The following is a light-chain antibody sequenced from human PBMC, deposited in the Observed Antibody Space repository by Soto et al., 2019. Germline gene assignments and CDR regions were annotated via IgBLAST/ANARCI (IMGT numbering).Light chain of an antibody. CDR1: KSVLYSSNNKNY. J-gene: IGKJ4*01. V-gene: IGKV4-1*01. CDR2: WAS. CDR3: QHYYSSPLT. Sequence: DILLTHSPDSLAVSLGERATINCKSSKSVLYSSNNKNYLAWYQQKPGQPPKLLIYWASTRESGVPDRFGGSGSGTDFTLTISSLQAEDVAVYYCQHYYSSPLTFGGGTKVDIK.